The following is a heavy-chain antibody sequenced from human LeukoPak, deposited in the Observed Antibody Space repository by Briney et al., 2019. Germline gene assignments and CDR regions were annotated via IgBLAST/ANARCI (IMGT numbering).Heavy chain of an antibody. Sequence: PGGSLRLSCAASGFTFSDYYMSWIRQAPGKELEWVSYISSSGSTIYYADSVKGRFTISRDNAKNSLYLQMNSLRGEDTAVYYCARDPGRYFDWGDWFDPWGQGTLVTVSS. CDR3: ARDPGRYFDWGDWFDP. CDR1: GFTFSDYY. CDR2: ISSSGSTI. J-gene: IGHJ5*02. V-gene: IGHV3-11*01. D-gene: IGHD3-9*01.